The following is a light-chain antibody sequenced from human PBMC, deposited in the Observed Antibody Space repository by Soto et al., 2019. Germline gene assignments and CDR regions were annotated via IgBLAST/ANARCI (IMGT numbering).Light chain of an antibody. CDR3: QQRSKWRT. Sequence: EIVMTQSPATLSVSPAERATLSCRASQSVSSYLAWYQQKPGQAPRLLIYDASKRATGIPARFSGSGFGTDYTLTISSLEPEDFAVYYCQQRSKWRTFGQGTKVDIK. CDR2: DAS. CDR1: QSVSSY. J-gene: IGKJ1*01. V-gene: IGKV3-11*01.